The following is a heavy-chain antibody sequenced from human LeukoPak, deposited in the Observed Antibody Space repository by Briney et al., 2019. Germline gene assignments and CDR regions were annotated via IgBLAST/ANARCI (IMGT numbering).Heavy chain of an antibody. CDR1: GYTFTGYY. CDR3: ASGGEGYYMDV. J-gene: IGHJ6*03. Sequence: ASVKVSCKASGYTFTGYYMHWVRQAPGQGLGWMGIINPSGGSTSYAQKFQGRVTMTRDTSTSTVYMELSSLRSEDTAVYYCASGGEGYYMDVWGKGTTVTISS. CDR2: INPSGGST. D-gene: IGHD4-23*01. V-gene: IGHV1-46*01.